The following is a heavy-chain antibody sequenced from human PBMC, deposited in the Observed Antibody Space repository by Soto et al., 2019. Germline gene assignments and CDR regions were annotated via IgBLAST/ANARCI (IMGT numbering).Heavy chain of an antibody. V-gene: IGHV1-46*01. J-gene: IGHJ4*02. CDR2: IDPSGGGT. D-gene: IGHD2-21*02. Sequence: QVQLVQSGAEVKKPGASVKASCKASGYTFTKNYIHWVRQAPGQEIQWMGMIDPSGGGTSYAQKFHGRVAMTRDTSTDTVYLELNSLRSEDTAVYYCARNIYCGGDCYFYYFDYWGQGTLVTVST. CDR3: ARNIYCGGDCYFYYFDY. CDR1: GYTFTKNY.